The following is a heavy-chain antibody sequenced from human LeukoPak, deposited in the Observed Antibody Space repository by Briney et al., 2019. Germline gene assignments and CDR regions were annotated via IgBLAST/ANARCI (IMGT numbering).Heavy chain of an antibody. D-gene: IGHD3-22*01. CDR2: INPNSGGT. V-gene: IGHV1-2*02. J-gene: IGHJ4*02. CDR1: GYTFTGYY. CDR3: AGSPYYFDSRGYYGVNF. Sequence: ASVKVSCKASGYTFTGYYLHWVRQPPGQGLEWMGWINPNSGGTNYAQKCQGRVTMTRETSISTAYMELSRLRSDDTAVYCCAGSPYYFDSRGYYGVNFWGQGTLVTVSA.